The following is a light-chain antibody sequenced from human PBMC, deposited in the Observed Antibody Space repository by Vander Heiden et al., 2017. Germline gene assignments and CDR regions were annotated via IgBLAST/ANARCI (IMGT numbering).Light chain of an antibody. J-gene: IGLJ2*01. CDR1: SLRSYY. V-gene: IGLV3-19*01. Sequence: SSELTQDPAVSVALGQTVRITCQGDSLRSYYASWYQQKPGQAPVLVIYGKNNRPSEIPDRFSGSSSGNTASLTITGAQAEDEADYYCNSRDSSGNHPFGGGTKLTVL. CDR3: NSRDSSGNHP. CDR2: GKN.